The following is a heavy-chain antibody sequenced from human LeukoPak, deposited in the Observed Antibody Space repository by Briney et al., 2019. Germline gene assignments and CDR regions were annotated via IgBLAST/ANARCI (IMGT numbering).Heavy chain of an antibody. J-gene: IGHJ3*02. CDR1: GGSISSSSYY. CDR2: IYTSGST. V-gene: IGHV4-61*02. Sequence: KASETLSLTCTVSGGSISSSSYYWTWIRQPAGKGLEWIGRIYTSGSTNYNPSLKSRVTISVDTSKNQFSLKLSSVTAADTAVYYCARDRMYYYDSSGYYATDAFDIWGQGTMVTVSS. CDR3: ARDRMYYYDSSGYYATDAFDI. D-gene: IGHD3-22*01.